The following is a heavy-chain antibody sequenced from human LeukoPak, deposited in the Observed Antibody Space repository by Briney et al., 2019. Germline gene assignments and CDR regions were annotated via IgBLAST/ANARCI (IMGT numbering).Heavy chain of an antibody. J-gene: IGHJ4*02. CDR3: AREVYDYVWGTKYYFDY. CDR1: GFTFSSYS. CDR2: ISSSSSTI. V-gene: IGHV3-48*01. Sequence: GGSLRLSCAASGFTFSSYSMNWVRQAPGKGLEWVSYISSSSSTIYYADSGNGRFTISRDNAKNSLYLKMNSLRAEDTAVYYFAREVYDYVWGTKYYFDYWGQGTLVTVSS. D-gene: IGHD3-16*01.